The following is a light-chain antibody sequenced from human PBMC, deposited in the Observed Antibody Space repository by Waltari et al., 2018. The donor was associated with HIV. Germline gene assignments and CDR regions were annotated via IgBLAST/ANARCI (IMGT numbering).Light chain of an antibody. CDR3: LTWDTGIGV. V-gene: IGLV3-19*01. J-gene: IGLJ3*02. Sequence: SSELTQDPAVSVALGQTVRITCQGDSLRRNYASWYQQKPGQAPVPVIYDKNSRPSGIPDRFSGSSARNTASLTITGAQEEDEADYYCLTWDTGIGVFGGGTKLTVL. CDR2: DKN. CDR1: SLRRNY.